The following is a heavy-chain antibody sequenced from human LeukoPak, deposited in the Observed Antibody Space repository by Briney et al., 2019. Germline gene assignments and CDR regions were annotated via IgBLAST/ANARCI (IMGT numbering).Heavy chain of an antibody. CDR3: ADRHDYSYY. J-gene: IGHJ4*02. D-gene: IGHD4-11*01. Sequence: GGSLRLSCAASGFTFSAYTMTWVRQAPGKGLDWVSAIRGSGGDTWYAGSLKGRFTVSRDNSNNTLYLQLNSLKADDTAVYYCADRHDYSYYWGQGTLVTVSS. V-gene: IGHV3-23*01. CDR1: GFTFSAYT. CDR2: IRGSGGDT.